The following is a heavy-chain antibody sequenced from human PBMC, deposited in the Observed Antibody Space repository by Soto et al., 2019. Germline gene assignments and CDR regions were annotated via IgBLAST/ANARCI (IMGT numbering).Heavy chain of an antibody. CDR1: GYTFTSYG. CDR2: ISAYNGNT. J-gene: IGHJ4*02. V-gene: IGHV1-18*01. D-gene: IGHD3-22*01. Sequence: GASVKVSCKASGYTFTSYGISWVRQAPGQGLERMGWISAYNGNTNYAQKLQGRVTMTTDTSTSTAYMELRSLRSDDTAVYYCATIPVRGNYYDSSGQYYWGQGTLVTVSS. CDR3: ATIPVRGNYYDSSGQYY.